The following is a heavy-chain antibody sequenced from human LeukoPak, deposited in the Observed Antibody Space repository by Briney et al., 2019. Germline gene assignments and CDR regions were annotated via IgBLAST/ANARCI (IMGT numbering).Heavy chain of an antibody. CDR3: ARERHTAMELEAFDI. V-gene: IGHV1-18*01. Sequence: ASAKVSCKASGYTFTSYGISWVRQAPGQGLEWMGWISAYNGNTNYAQKLQGRVTMTTDTSTSTAYVELRSLRSDDTAVYYCARERHTAMELEAFDIWGQGTMVTVSS. CDR2: ISAYNGNT. J-gene: IGHJ3*02. CDR1: GYTFTSYG. D-gene: IGHD5-18*01.